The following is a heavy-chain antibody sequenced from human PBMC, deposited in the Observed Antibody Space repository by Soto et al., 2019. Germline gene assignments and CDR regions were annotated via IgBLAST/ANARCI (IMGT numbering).Heavy chain of an antibody. Sequence: PGAYLKISCKGPGHSFVTHWIGWVRQMPGKGLAWMGIIYPGDSETKYSPSFQGQVTISADKSISTAYLQWSSLKASDTALYYCVSTINGYFEYWGQGTLVTVSS. D-gene: IGHD3-9*01. CDR3: VSTINGYFEY. CDR2: IYPGDSET. CDR1: GHSFVTHW. J-gene: IGHJ4*02. V-gene: IGHV5-51*01.